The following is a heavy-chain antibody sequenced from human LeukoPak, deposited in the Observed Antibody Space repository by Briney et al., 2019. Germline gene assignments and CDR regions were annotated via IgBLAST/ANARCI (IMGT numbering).Heavy chain of an antibody. CDR1: GYTFTSDD. D-gene: IGHD2-15*01. Sequence: GASVKVSCQASGYTFTSDDINWVRQATGQGLEWMGWMNPNSGNTGYAQKFQGRVTMTRNMSISTAYMELSSLTSEDTAVYYCSRGYSGRDLLPVRYFQHWGQGALVTVSS. V-gene: IGHV1-8*01. J-gene: IGHJ1*01. CDR3: SRGYSGRDLLPVRYFQH. CDR2: MNPNSGNT.